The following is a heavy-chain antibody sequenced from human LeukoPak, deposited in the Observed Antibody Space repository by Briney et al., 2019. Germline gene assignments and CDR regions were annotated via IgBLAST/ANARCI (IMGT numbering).Heavy chain of an antibody. CDR1: GGHISSYY. Sequence: SETLSLTCTVSGGHISSYYWSWLHQPAAKGLDWIGRSYHCVSTNYLPPLNSRVSMSEDTTKDQFSLNLSSVTAADTAVYYCARHDFSNYPVFNYWGQGTLVTVSS. CDR3: ARHDFSNYPVFNY. V-gene: IGHV4-4*07. J-gene: IGHJ4*02. CDR2: SYHCVST. D-gene: IGHD4-11*01.